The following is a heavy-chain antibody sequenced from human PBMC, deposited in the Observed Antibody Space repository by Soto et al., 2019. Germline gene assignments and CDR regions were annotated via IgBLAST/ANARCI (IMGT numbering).Heavy chain of an antibody. D-gene: IGHD1-7*01. CDR3: ARDLQMYNWNYWSLATCYDVMDF. J-gene: IGHJ6*02. CDR2: INPSGGST. V-gene: IGHV1-46*01. Sequence: ASVNRSCKASGYTFTSYYIHWVRQAPGQGLEGMGIINPSGGSTSYAQKVQGRVTMTRDTSTSTAYMELSSLRSEDTAVYYCARDLQMYNWNYWSLATCYDVMDFWGQGNTVTVSS. CDR1: GYTFTSYY.